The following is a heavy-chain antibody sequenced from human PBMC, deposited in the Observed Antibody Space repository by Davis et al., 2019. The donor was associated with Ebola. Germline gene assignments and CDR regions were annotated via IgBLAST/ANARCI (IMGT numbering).Heavy chain of an antibody. CDR1: GFTFSSYW. CDR3: ARVERRDGYNFRYYFDY. J-gene: IGHJ4*02. Sequence: GGSLRLSCAASGFTFSSYWMSWVRQAPGKGLEWVANIKQDGSEKYYVDSVKGRFTISRDNAKNSLYLQMNSLRPEDTAVYYCARVERRDGYNFRYYFDYWGQGTLVTVSS. D-gene: IGHD5-24*01. CDR2: IKQDGSEK. V-gene: IGHV3-7*01.